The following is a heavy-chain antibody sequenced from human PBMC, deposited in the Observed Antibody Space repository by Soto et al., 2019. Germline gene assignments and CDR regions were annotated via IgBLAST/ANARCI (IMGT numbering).Heavy chain of an antibody. Sequence: SVKFSCKASGGTFSSYAISWVRQAPGQGLECMGGIIPIFGTANYAQKFQGRVTITAXXXXSXXXMXLXXLRXEXTAVYYCARGDNWHPRREFDPWGQGTLVTVSS. J-gene: IGHJ5*02. CDR3: ARGDNWHPRREFDP. CDR2: IIPIFGTA. D-gene: IGHD1-20*01. V-gene: IGHV1-69*13. CDR1: GGTFSSYA.